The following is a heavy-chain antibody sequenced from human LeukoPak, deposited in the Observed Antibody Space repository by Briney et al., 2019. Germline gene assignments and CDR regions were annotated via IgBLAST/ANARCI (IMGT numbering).Heavy chain of an antibody. V-gene: IGHV3-21*01. D-gene: IGHD3-3*01. CDR2: IGSSSSSK. J-gene: IGHJ4*02. CDR3: VRGGRRDF. CDR1: RFTFNTDT. Sequence: GGSLRLSCAASRFTFNTDTMNWVRQAPGKGLEWLSSIGSSSSSKYYADSVRGRFIISRDNAKKSLYLQMNSLRAEDTAVYYCVRGGRRDFWGQGTLVTVSS.